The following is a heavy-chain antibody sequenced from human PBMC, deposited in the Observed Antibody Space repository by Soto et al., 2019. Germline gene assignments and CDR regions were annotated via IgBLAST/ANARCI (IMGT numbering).Heavy chain of an antibody. CDR2: IKSRALGGTT. J-gene: IGHJ4*01. CDR1: DFAFSNAW. D-gene: IGHD2-8*01. Sequence: GGSLRLSCAASDFAFSNAWINWVRQAPGKGLEWVGRIKSRALGGTTDFAAPVRGRFAITRDDSRNMVYMQMNNLNTEDTAVYYCTTDSYSTIVEVRFDYWGHGTLVTVSS. CDR3: TTDSYSTIVEVRFDY. V-gene: IGHV3-15*07.